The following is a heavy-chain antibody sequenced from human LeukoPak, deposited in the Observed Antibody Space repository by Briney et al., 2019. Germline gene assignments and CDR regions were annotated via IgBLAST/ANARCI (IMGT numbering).Heavy chain of an antibody. CDR2: INHSGST. J-gene: IGHJ6*02. V-gene: IGHV4-34*01. CDR1: GGSFSGYY. D-gene: IGHD2-15*01. CDR3: ARLTLYYYGMDV. Sequence: SETLSLTCAVYGGSFSGYYWSWIRQPPGKGREWIGEINHSGSTNYNPSLKSRVTISVDTSKNQFSLKLSSVTAADTAVYYCARLTLYYYGMDVWGQGTTVTVSS.